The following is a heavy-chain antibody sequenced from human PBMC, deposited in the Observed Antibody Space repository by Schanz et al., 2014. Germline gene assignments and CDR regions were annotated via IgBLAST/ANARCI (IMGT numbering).Heavy chain of an antibody. J-gene: IGHJ4*02. D-gene: IGHD1-26*01. CDR3: ARGGSGSHYRLDY. CDR2: ISGSSRTI. V-gene: IGHV3-48*01. Sequence: EVQLVESGGGWVQPGGSLRLSCEASGFSFGNYGMSWVRQAPGKGLEWVSYISGSSRTIYYADSMKGRFTVSRDNAENALYLQMNSLRAEDTGLYFCARGGSGSHYRLDYWGQGTLVTVSS. CDR1: GFSFGNYG.